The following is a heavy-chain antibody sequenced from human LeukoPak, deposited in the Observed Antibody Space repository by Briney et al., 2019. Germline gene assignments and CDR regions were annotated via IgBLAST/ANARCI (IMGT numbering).Heavy chain of an antibody. Sequence: PGGSLRLSCAASGFTFSSYSMNWVRQAPGKGLEWVSYISSSSSTIYYADSVKGRFTISRDNAKNSLYLQMDSLRDEDTALYYCAKDSAATDYYQFMDVWGKGTTVTVSS. V-gene: IGHV3-48*02. J-gene: IGHJ6*04. D-gene: IGHD1-26*01. CDR1: GFTFSSYS. CDR3: AKDSAATDYYQFMDV. CDR2: ISSSSSTI.